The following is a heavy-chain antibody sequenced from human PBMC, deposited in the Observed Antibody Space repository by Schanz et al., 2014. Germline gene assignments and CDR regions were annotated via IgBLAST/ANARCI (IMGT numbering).Heavy chain of an antibody. J-gene: IGHJ4*02. CDR3: VPMSIAAQ. CDR2: ISFSGNTI. Sequence: EVQLVESGGGLVRPGGSLRLSCTTSGLIFSTYTLNWVRQAPGKGLEWISYISFSGNTIYYADSVKGRFTISRDNAKNSLYLQMNSLRAEDTAVYYCVPMSIAAQWGQGTLVTVSS. CDR1: GLIFSTYT. D-gene: IGHD6-6*01. V-gene: IGHV3-48*01.